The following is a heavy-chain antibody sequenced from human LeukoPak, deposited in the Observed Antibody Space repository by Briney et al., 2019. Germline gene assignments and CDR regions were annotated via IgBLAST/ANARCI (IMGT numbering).Heavy chain of an antibody. J-gene: IGHJ4*02. Sequence: SETLSLTCTVPGGSISSSNYYWGWIRQPPGKGLEWIGSLYYTGSTYSNPSLKSRVTISVDTSKNQFSLKLSSVTAADTALYFCARQKASSSWYYFDLWGQGTLVTVSS. CDR3: ARQKASSSWYYFDL. CDR2: LYYTGST. CDR1: GGSISSSNYY. V-gene: IGHV4-39*01. D-gene: IGHD6-13*01.